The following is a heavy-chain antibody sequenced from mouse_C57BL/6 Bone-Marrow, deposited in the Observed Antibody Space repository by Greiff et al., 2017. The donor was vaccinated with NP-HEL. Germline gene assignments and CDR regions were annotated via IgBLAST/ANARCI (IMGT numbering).Heavy chain of an antibody. J-gene: IGHJ1*03. V-gene: IGHV1-55*01. D-gene: IGHD1-1*01. Sequence: QVQLKQPGAELVKPGASVKMSCKASGYTFTSYWLTWVKQRPGQGLEWIGDIYPGSGSTNYNEKFKSKATLTVDTSSSTAYMQLSSLTSEDSAVYYCAHDYGSSYGYFDVWGTGTTVTVSS. CDR2: IYPGSGST. CDR3: AHDYGSSYGYFDV. CDR1: GYTFTSYW.